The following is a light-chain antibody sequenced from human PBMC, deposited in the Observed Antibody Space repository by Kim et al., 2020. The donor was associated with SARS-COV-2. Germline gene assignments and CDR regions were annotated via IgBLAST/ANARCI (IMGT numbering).Light chain of an antibody. V-gene: IGLV2-11*03. CDR2: EVT. Sequence: GQSVPISCTGPSSDVGAYDYVSWYQQYPGKAPILIIYEVTRRPSGVPDRFSGSKSGNTASLTVSGLRTEDEADYYCCAYAGSDTLIFGGGTQLTVL. J-gene: IGLJ2*01. CDR3: CAYAGSDTLI. CDR1: SSDVGAYDY.